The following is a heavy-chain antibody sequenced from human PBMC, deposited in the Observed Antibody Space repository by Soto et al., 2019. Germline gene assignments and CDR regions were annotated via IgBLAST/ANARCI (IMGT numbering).Heavy chain of an antibody. CDR3: ALSTGYRIFDC. V-gene: IGHV2-5*02. D-gene: IGHD3-16*02. CDR2: IFWDDDK. Sequence: QITLKESGPTLVKPTQTLTLTCTFSGFSLSTHGVGVGWVRQPPGKALEWLALIFWDDDKRYSPSLKRRLTITKDAPKNQVVLTATNLHPVDTATYYCALSTGYRIFDCGGQGDLVAVSS. J-gene: IGHJ4*02. CDR1: GFSLSTHGVG.